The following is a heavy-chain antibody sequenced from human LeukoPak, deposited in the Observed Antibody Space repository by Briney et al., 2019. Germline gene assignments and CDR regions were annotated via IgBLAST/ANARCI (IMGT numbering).Heavy chain of an antibody. V-gene: IGHV3-21*01. Sequence: PGGSLRLSCAASGFTFSSYSMNWVRQAPGKGLEWVSSISSSSSYIYYADSVKGRFTISRDNAKNSLYLQMNSLRAEDTAVYYCARVAGSSGLRTFEYFQHWGQGTLVTVSS. D-gene: IGHD6-19*01. CDR1: GFTFSSYS. J-gene: IGHJ1*01. CDR2: ISSSSSYI. CDR3: ARVAGSSGLRTFEYFQH.